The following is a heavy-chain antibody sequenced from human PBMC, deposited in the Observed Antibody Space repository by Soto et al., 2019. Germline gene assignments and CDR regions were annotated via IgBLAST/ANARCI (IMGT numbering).Heavy chain of an antibody. V-gene: IGHV1-3*01. D-gene: IGHD6-13*01. CDR2: INAGNGNT. CDR1: GYTFTSYA. J-gene: IGHJ4*02. CDR3: ARRVEGIAAAGNSHFDY. Sequence: GASVKVSCKASGYTFTSYAMHWVRQAPGQRLEWMGWINAGNGNTKYSQKFQGRVTITRDTSASTAYMELSSLRSEDTAVYYCARRVEGIAAAGNSHFDYWGQGTLVTVSS.